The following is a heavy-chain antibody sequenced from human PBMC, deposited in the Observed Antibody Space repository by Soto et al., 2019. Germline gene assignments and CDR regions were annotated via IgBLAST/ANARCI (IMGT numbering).Heavy chain of an antibody. D-gene: IGHD3-10*01. CDR3: ASGLRGLYFFDY. Sequence: SETLSLTCSVSGGSLSSSTYYWGWIRQPPGKGLEWIGSIYYSGSTYYNPSLKSRVSISVATSKSQFSLKLKSVTAADTAVYYCASGLRGLYFFDYWGQGALVTVSS. V-gene: IGHV4-39*01. CDR1: GGSLSSSTYY. CDR2: IYYSGST. J-gene: IGHJ4*02.